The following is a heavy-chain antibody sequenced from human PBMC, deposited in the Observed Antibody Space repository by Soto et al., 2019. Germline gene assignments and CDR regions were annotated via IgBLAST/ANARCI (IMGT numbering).Heavy chain of an antibody. CDR1: GYTFTSYA. CDR3: ARGWSRYWCFAL. CDR2: INADNGNT. J-gene: IGHJ2*01. D-gene: IGHD3-3*01. Sequence: QVQLVQSGAEVKKPGASVKVSCKASGYTFTSYAMHWVRQAPGQRLEWMGWINADNGNTKYSQKFQGRVTITRDTSASTAYREMSSRRSEDTAVYYCARGWSRYWCFALWGRGTLVTVSS. V-gene: IGHV1-3*01.